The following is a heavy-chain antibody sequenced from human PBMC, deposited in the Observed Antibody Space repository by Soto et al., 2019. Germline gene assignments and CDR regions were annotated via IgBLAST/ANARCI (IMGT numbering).Heavy chain of an antibody. J-gene: IGHJ4*02. Sequence: QVQLVQSGAEVKKPGASVKVSCKASGYTFTSYYMHWVRQAPGQGLEWMGIINPSGGSTSYAQKFQGRVTMTRDTSTSTVYMELSSLTSEDTAVYYCARGDYCTNGVCYLNFDYWGQGTLVTVSS. CDR1: GYTFTSYY. D-gene: IGHD2-8*01. CDR3: ARGDYCTNGVCYLNFDY. V-gene: IGHV1-46*01. CDR2: INPSGGST.